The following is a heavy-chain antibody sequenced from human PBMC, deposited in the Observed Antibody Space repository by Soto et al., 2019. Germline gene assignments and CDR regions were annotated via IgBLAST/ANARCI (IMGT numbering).Heavy chain of an antibody. J-gene: IGHJ6*02. CDR2: IYYSGST. V-gene: IGHV4-39*02. CDR3: AREDDGGDRDYYGLDV. D-gene: IGHD2-21*02. Sequence: SETLSLTCTVSGGSISSSSYYWGWIRQPPGKGLEWIGCIYYSGSTYYNPSLKSRVTISVDTSKNQFSLQLSSVTTADTAVYFCAREDDGGDRDYYGLDVWGQGTMVPVSS. CDR1: GGSISSSSYY.